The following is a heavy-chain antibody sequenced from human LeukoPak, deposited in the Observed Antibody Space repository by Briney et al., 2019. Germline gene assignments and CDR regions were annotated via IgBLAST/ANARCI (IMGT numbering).Heavy chain of an antibody. V-gene: IGHV4-34*01. CDR2: INHSGST. Sequence: PSETLSLTCAVYGGSFSGYYWSWIRQPPGKGLEWIGEINHSGSTNYNPSPKSRVTISVDTSKNQFSLKLSSVTAADTAVYYCARHKGVRYFDWSNLNWFDPWGQGTLVTVSS. CDR1: GGSFSGYY. CDR3: ARHKGVRYFDWSNLNWFDP. D-gene: IGHD3-9*01. J-gene: IGHJ5*02.